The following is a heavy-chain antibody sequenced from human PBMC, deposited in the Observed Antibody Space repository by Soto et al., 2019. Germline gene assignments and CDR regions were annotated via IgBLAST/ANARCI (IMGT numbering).Heavy chain of an antibody. J-gene: IGHJ4*02. D-gene: IGHD3-16*01. V-gene: IGHV1-18*01. CDR1: GYTFTNFG. CDR2: ISAYNGNT. CDR3: ARGGTPIDY. Sequence: QVQLVQSGAEVKKPGASVKVSCKASGYTFTNFGISWVRQAPGQGLEWMGWISAYNGNTNYAQKFQGRVTMTTDTSASKADMEVRCLRFDDTAWYYWARGGTPIDYWGQGTLVTVSS.